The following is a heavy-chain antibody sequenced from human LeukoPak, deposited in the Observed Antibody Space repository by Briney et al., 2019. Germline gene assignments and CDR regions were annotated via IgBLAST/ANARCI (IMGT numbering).Heavy chain of an antibody. CDR1: VGPMSDYY. J-gene: IGHJ1*01. V-gene: IGHV4-59*01. CDR3: ARLHLDYLDL. Sequence: PSETLSLACTVSVGPMSDYYWSWLRQPPGKGLEWIGYSYYTGVTNYNPSLKSRVTISVDTPKRQFTLNLTSVTSADTAVYYCARLHLDYLDLWGQGAVVTVSS. CDR2: SYYTGVT. D-gene: IGHD5-12*01.